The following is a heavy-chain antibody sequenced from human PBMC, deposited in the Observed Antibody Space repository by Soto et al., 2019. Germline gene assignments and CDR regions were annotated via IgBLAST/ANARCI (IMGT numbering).Heavy chain of an antibody. CDR3: ASEKGWRQSPLDS. J-gene: IGHJ5*01. Sequence: GGSLRLSCAASGLIFRNAWMSWVRQAPGKGLEWVGRTKSKSSGGTTDYAAPVEGRVTISRDDSKSTLYLQMTSLTIEDTAVYFCASEKGWRQSPLDSWGQGALVTVSS. CDR1: GLIFRNAW. CDR2: TKSKSSGGTT. D-gene: IGHD4-4*01. V-gene: IGHV3-15*01.